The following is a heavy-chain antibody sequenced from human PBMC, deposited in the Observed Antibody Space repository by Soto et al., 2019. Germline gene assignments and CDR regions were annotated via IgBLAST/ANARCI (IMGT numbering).Heavy chain of an antibody. Sequence: EVQLVESGGGLVQPGGSLRLSCTGSGFSISDYWMTWVRQAPGGGLEWVANIDQDGRTKFYVDSVEGRFTISRDNAKNSMYLQMNSLSDEDTATYYWARAIGAAGGRWGEGTMVTVSS. CDR1: GFSISDYW. V-gene: IGHV3-7*04. CDR3: ARAIGAAGGR. CDR2: IDQDGRTK. J-gene: IGHJ3*01. D-gene: IGHD6-13*01.